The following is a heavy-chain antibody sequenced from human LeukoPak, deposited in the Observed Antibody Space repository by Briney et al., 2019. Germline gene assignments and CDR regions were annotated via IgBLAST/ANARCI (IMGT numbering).Heavy chain of an antibody. V-gene: IGHV4-38-2*01. CDR1: GYSISSGYY. J-gene: IGHJ4*02. CDR2: IYHSGST. D-gene: IGHD6-19*01. Sequence: SETLSLTCAVSGYSISSGYYWGWIRQPPGKGLEWIGSIYHSGSTYYNPSLKSRVTISVDTSKNQFSLKLSSVTAADTAVYYCARAYSSGLYLIDYWGQGTLVTVSS. CDR3: ARAYSSGLYLIDY.